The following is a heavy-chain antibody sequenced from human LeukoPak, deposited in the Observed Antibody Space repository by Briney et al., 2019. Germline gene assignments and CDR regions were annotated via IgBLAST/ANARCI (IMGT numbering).Heavy chain of an antibody. D-gene: IGHD3-10*01. CDR2: INHSGST. Sequence: SETLSLTCAVYGGSFSGYYWSWIRQPPGKGLEWIGEINHSGSTNYNPSLKSRVTISVDTSKNQFSLKLGSVTAADTAVYYCARGRGGSGSYYYYMDVWGKGTTVTVSS. V-gene: IGHV4-34*01. J-gene: IGHJ6*03. CDR1: GGSFSGYY. CDR3: ARGRGGSGSYYYYMDV.